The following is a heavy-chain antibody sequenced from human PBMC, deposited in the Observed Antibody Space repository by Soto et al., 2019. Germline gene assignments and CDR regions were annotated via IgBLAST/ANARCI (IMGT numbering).Heavy chain of an antibody. CDR2: SHQSGST. Sequence: QVQLQESGPGLVKPAGTLSLTCAVSGDSISSHDCWTWVRQPPGKGLEWIGESHQSGSTNYNSSLESRVTIEVDTSKNQFSLKLRSVTVADTAGYYCANRDNSNFYWGQGTLVTVSS. D-gene: IGHD1-7*01. CDR1: GDSISSHDC. J-gene: IGHJ4*02. V-gene: IGHV4-4*02. CDR3: ANRDNSNFY.